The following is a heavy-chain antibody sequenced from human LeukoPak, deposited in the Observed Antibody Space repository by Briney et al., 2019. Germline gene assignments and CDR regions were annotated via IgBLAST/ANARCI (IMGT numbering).Heavy chain of an antibody. CDR1: GFTFSGYS. Sequence: GGSLRLSCAASGFTFSGYSMNWVRQAPGKGLEWVSSIGSTSSYIYYTDSVKGRFTISRDNAKNSLYLQMNSLRAEDTAVYYCARVEAWQWLARLDPSPFDHWGQGTLVTVSS. V-gene: IGHV3-21*01. CDR2: IGSTSSYI. CDR3: ARVEAWQWLARLDPSPFDH. J-gene: IGHJ4*02. D-gene: IGHD6-19*01.